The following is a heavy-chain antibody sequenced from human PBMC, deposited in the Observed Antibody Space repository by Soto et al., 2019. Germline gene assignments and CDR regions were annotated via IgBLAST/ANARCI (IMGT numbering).Heavy chain of an antibody. CDR2: IYYSGST. V-gene: IGHV4-61*01. CDR3: AREDILAGDAFDI. CDR1: GGSVSSGSYY. Sequence: SATLSLTCTVSGGSVSSGSYYWSWIRQPPGKGLEWIGYIYYSGSTDYNPSLKSRVTISVDTSKNQFSLKLSSVTAADTAVYYCAREDILAGDAFDIWGQGTMVTVSS. J-gene: IGHJ3*02.